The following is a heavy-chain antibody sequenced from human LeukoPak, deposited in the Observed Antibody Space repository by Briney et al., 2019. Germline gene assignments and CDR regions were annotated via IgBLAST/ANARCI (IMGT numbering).Heavy chain of an antibody. D-gene: IGHD5-18*01. CDR1: GGSIRSYY. Sequence: SETLSLTCTVSGGSIRSYYWSWIRQPPGKGLEWIGEINHSGSTNYNPSLKSRVTISVDTSKNQFSLKLSSVTAADTAVYYCARLSIDGSYGYVGFDYWGQGTLVTVSS. J-gene: IGHJ4*02. V-gene: IGHV4-34*01. CDR3: ARLSIDGSYGYVGFDY. CDR2: INHSGST.